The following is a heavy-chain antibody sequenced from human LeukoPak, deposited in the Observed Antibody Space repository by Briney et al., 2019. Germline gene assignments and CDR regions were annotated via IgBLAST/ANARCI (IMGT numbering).Heavy chain of an antibody. CDR2: IIPILGIA. J-gene: IGHJ4*02. CDR3: ECSGSYCGVTGHDY. D-gene: IGHD3-10*02. CDR1: GGTFSSYA. V-gene: IGHV1-69*04. Sequence: GASVKVSCKASGGTFSSYAISWVRQAPGQGLEWMGRIIPILGIANYAQKFQGRVTITADKSTSTAYMELSSLRSEDTAVYYCECSGSYCGVTGHDYWGQGTLATVSS.